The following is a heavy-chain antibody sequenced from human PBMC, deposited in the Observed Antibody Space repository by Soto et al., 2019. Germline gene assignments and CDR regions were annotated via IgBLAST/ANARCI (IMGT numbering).Heavy chain of an antibody. CDR2: IIPIFGTA. CDR1: GGTFSSYA. Sequence: SVKVSCKXSGGTFSSYAINWVRQAPGQGLEWMGGIIPIFGTANYAQKFQGRVTITADESTSTAYMELSSLRSEDTAVYYCASRYGSGSYYNVIPFDYWGQGTLVTVSS. V-gene: IGHV1-69*13. J-gene: IGHJ4*02. D-gene: IGHD3-10*01. CDR3: ASRYGSGSYYNVIPFDY.